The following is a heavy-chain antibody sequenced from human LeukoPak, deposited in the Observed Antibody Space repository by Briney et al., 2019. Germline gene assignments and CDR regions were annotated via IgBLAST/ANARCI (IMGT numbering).Heavy chain of an antibody. Sequence: SGPALLKPTPTLTPTCTFSGFALTSIGGCLSWSRQPPRKALEWLALLDWDDEKYYSSSLKTRLTISKDTSKNQVVLTVSDMDPLDTATYFCARTLYGGTSGYFDFWGQGNLVTVSS. CDR2: LDWDDEK. V-gene: IGHV2-70*01. J-gene: IGHJ4*02. D-gene: IGHD4/OR15-4a*01. CDR1: GFALTSIGGC. CDR3: ARTLYGGTSGYFDF.